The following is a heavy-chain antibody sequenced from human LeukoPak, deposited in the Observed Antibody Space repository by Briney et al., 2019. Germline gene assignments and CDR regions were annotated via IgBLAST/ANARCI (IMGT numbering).Heavy chain of an antibody. CDR1: GYTFTGYY. CDR2: INPNSGGT. Sequence: ASVKVSRKASGYTFTGYYMHWVRQAPGQGLEWMGWINPNSGGTNYAQKLQGTVTMTRDTSISTAYMELSRLRSDDTAVYYCARAAYYYASSGYPDYWGQGTLVTVSS. V-gene: IGHV1-2*02. D-gene: IGHD3-22*01. CDR3: ARAAYYYASSGYPDY. J-gene: IGHJ4*02.